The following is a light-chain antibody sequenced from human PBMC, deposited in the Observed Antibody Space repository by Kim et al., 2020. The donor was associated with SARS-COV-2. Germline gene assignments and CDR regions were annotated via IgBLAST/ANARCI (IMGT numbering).Light chain of an antibody. V-gene: IGLV2-14*03. CDR2: DVT. J-gene: IGLJ1*01. CDR1: SSDVGAYNY. Sequence: QSALTQPASVSGSPGQSITISCTGTSSDVGAYNYVSWYQHHPGKGPKLIIFDVTKRPSGVSDRFSGSKSGNTASLTISGLQPEDEADYYCNSYSNYRVVYVFGSGTKVTVL. CDR3: NSYSNYRVVYV.